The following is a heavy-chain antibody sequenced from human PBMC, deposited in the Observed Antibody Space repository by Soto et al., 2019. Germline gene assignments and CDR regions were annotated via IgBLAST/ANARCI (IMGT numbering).Heavy chain of an antibody. V-gene: IGHV3-30*18. Sequence: GGSLRLSCAASGFTFSSYGMHWVRQAPGKGLEWVAVISYDGSNKYYADSVKGRFTISRDNSKNTLYPQMNSLRAEDTAVYYCAKLGYCSSTSCYTPPLYWGQGTLVTVSS. J-gene: IGHJ4*02. CDR3: AKLGYCSSTSCYTPPLY. CDR1: GFTFSSYG. D-gene: IGHD2-2*02. CDR2: ISYDGSNK.